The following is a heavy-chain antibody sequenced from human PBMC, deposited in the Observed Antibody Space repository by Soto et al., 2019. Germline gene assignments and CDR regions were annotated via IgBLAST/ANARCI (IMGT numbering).Heavy chain of an antibody. CDR1: GYTFTGYY. CDR2: INPNSGGT. V-gene: IGHV1-2*04. Sequence: ASVKVSCKASGYTFTGYYMHWVRQAPGQGLEWMGWINPNSGGTNYAQKFQGWVTMTRDTSISTAYMELSRLGSDDTAVYYCARTANPDYFDYWGQGTLVTVSS. CDR3: ARTANPDYFDY. D-gene: IGHD7-27*01. J-gene: IGHJ4*02.